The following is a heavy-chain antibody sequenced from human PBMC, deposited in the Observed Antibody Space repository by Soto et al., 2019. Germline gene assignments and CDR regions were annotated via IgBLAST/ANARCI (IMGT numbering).Heavy chain of an antibody. Sequence: PSETLSLTCTVPGGSISSYYWSWIRQPPGKGLEWIGYIYYSGSTNYNPSLKSRVTISVDTSKNQFSLKLSSVTAADTAVYYCARRYRGNFDYWGQGTLVTVSS. D-gene: IGHD3-16*02. J-gene: IGHJ4*02. V-gene: IGHV4-59*01. CDR3: ARRYRGNFDY. CDR2: IYYSGST. CDR1: GGSISSYY.